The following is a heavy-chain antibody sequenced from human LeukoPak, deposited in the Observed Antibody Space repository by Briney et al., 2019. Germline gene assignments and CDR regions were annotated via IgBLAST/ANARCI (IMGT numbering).Heavy chain of an antibody. CDR3: ASQLWSGYYYYYMDV. CDR1: GGSISSYY. Sequence: SETLSLTCTVSGGSISSYYWSWIRQPAGKGLEWIGRIYTSGSTNYNPSLKTRVTISVDKSKNQFSLKLSSVTAADTAVYYCASQLWSGYYYYYMDVWGKGTTVTVSS. CDR2: IYTSGST. J-gene: IGHJ6*03. D-gene: IGHD3-3*01. V-gene: IGHV4-4*07.